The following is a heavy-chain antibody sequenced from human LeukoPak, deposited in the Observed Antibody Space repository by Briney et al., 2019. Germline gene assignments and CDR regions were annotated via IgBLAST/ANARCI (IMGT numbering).Heavy chain of an antibody. J-gene: IGHJ4*02. CDR2: IIPIFCTA. CDR1: GGTLSSYS. Sequence: PVKVSCKGSGGTLSSYSISWVRQGSGQGVEWVGGIIPIFCTANYAQKFQGRVTITADKSTSTAYMELSSLRSEDTAVYYCARDLYSRRMNYYGSGSYFAYWGQGTLVTVSS. CDR3: ARDLYSRRMNYYGSGSYFAY. V-gene: IGHV1-69*06. D-gene: IGHD3-10*01.